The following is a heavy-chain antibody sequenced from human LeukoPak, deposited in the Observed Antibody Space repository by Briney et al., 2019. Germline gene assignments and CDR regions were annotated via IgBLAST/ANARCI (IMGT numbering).Heavy chain of an antibody. CDR1: GYSISSGYY. Sequence: SETLSLTCTVSGYSISSGYYWGWIRPPPGKGLEWIGSIYHSGSTYYNPSPKSRVTISVDTSKNQFSLKLSSVTAADTAVYYCARGVGATNYYHMDVWGKGTTVTVSS. CDR2: IYHSGST. V-gene: IGHV4-38-2*02. CDR3: ARGVGATNYYHMDV. J-gene: IGHJ6*03. D-gene: IGHD1-26*01.